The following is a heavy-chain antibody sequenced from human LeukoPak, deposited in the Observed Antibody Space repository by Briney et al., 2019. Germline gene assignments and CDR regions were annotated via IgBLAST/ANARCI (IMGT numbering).Heavy chain of an antibody. CDR1: GFTFSSHW. V-gene: IGHV3-74*01. CDR3: ARSVYSYYANWFDP. CDR2: INSDGSST. Sequence: GGSLRLSCTASGFTFSSHWMHWVRQAPGKGLVWVSGINSDGSSTTYADSVQDRFTISRDNAKNTLYLQMNSLRADDTAVYYCARSVYSYYANWFDPWGQGTLVTVSS. D-gene: IGHD4-11*01. J-gene: IGHJ5*02.